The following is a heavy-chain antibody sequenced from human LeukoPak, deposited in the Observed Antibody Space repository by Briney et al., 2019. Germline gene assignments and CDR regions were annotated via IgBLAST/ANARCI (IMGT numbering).Heavy chain of an antibody. V-gene: IGHV4-39*07. D-gene: IGHD3-10*01. CDR1: GGSISSSTYY. CDR3: ARNSTSWSFDL. J-gene: IGHJ2*01. CDR2: IYHSGST. Sequence: SETLSLTCTVSGGSISSSTYYWGWIRQPPGKGLEWIGTIYHSGSTYYNPSLKSRVTISADTSKNQFSLTLNSVTAADTAVYYCARNSTSWSFDLWGRGTLVTVSS.